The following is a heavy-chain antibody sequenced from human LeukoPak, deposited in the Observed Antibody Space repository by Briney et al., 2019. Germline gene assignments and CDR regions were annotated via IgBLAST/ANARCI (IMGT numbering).Heavy chain of an antibody. J-gene: IGHJ3*02. D-gene: IGHD6-13*01. Sequence: EGSLRLSCAASGFTFSSYWMSWVRQAPGKGLELVANIKQDGSEKYYVDSVKGRFTISRDNAKNSLYLQMNSLRAEDTAVYYCARVLWLYSSSWILGGFDIWGQGTMVTVSS. V-gene: IGHV3-7*01. CDR2: IKQDGSEK. CDR3: ARVLWLYSSSWILGGFDI. CDR1: GFTFSSYW.